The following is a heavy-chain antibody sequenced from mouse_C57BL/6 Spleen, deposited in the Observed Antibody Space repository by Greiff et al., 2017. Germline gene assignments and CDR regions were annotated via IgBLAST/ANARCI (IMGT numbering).Heavy chain of an antibody. Sequence: QVQLQQPGAELVKPGASVKMSCKASGYTFTSYWITWVKQRPGQGLEWIGDIYPGSGSTTYNEKFKSKATLTVDTSSSTAYMQLSSLTSEDSAVYYCASGYYGSSPYYAMDYWGQGTSGTVSS. CDR2: IYPGSGST. D-gene: IGHD1-1*01. CDR3: ASGYYGSSPYYAMDY. V-gene: IGHV1-55*01. CDR1: GYTFTSYW. J-gene: IGHJ4*01.